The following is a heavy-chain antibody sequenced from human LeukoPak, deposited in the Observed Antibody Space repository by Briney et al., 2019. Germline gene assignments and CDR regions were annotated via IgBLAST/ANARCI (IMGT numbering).Heavy chain of an antibody. CDR2: IYRSGSA. J-gene: IGHJ4*02. V-gene: IGHV4-38-2*02. CDR3: ARGARYSGSSRPFDY. D-gene: IGHD1-26*01. Sequence: SETLSLTCTVSGYSISSGYYWGWIRQPPGEGLEWIGNIYRSGSAYYNPSLKSRVTMSVDTSKNQFSLKLSSVTAADTAVYYCARGARYSGSSRPFDYWGQGTLVTVSS. CDR1: GYSISSGYY.